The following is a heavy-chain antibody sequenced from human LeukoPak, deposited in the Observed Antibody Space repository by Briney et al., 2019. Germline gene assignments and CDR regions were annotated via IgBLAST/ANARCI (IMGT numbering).Heavy chain of an antibody. V-gene: IGHV4-34*01. CDR3: ARGGKLYCSSTSCSVDY. Sequence: SETLSLTCAVYGGSFSGYYWIWIRQPPGKGLEWIGEINHSGSTNYNPSLKSRVTISVDTSKNQFSLKLSSVTAADTAVYYCARGGKLYCSSTSCSVDYWGQGTLVTVSS. CDR2: INHSGST. J-gene: IGHJ4*02. CDR1: GGSFSGYY. D-gene: IGHD2-2*01.